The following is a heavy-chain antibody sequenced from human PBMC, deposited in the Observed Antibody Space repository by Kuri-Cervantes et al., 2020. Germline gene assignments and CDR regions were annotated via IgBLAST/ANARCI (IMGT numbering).Heavy chain of an antibody. Sequence: GESLKISCAASGFTFSSYAMHWVRQAPGKGLEWVAVISYDGSNKYYADSVKGRFTISRDNSKNTLYLQMNSLRAEDTAVYYCARDRRYCSSTSCSAAPYYFDYWGQGTLVTVSS. CDR2: ISYDGSNK. CDR3: ARDRRYCSSTSCSAAPYYFDY. V-gene: IGHV3-30-3*01. D-gene: IGHD2-2*01. J-gene: IGHJ4*02. CDR1: GFTFSSYA.